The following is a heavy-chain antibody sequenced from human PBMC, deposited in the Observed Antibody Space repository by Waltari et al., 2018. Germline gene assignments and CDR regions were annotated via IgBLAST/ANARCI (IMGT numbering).Heavy chain of an antibody. CDR1: GGSISSTSDY. Sequence: QLQLQESGPGLVKPSETLSLTCTVSGGSISSTSDYWGWIRQPPGKGLEWIGSINYSGSTYDNPSLKSRVTISVDSSKNQFARKLRSVTAADTAVYYCARGRSAAVAAMGGQGTLVTVSS. CDR2: INYSGST. D-gene: IGHD6-19*01. J-gene: IGHJ4*02. CDR3: ARGRSAAVAAM. V-gene: IGHV4-39*01.